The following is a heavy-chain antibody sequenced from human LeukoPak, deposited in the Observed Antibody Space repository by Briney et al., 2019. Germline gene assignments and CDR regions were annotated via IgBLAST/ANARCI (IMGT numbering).Heavy chain of an antibody. D-gene: IGHD5-18*01. CDR3: ASRGYSYGYYMDV. CDR1: GGSISSSSYY. CDR2: IYHSGTT. V-gene: IGHV4-39*07. Sequence: SETLSLTCTVSGGSISSSSYYWGWIRQPPGKGLEWIGSIYHSGTTYYNPSLKSRATISVDTSKNQFSLKLSSVTAADTAVYYCASRGYSYGYYMDVWGKGTTVTISS. J-gene: IGHJ6*03.